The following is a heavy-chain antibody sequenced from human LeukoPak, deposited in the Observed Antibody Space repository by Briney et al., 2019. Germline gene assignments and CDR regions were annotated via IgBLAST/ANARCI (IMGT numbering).Heavy chain of an antibody. J-gene: IGHJ4*02. D-gene: IGHD5-12*01. V-gene: IGHV4-59*01. Sequence: SETLSLTCTVSRDSISSYYWSWIRQPPGKGLEWIGYIYYSGSTNYNPSLKSRVTISVDTSKNQFSLKLSSVTAADTAVYYCARAERGYPLGDYWGQGTLVTVSS. CDR2: IYYSGST. CDR1: RDSISSYY. CDR3: ARAERGYPLGDY.